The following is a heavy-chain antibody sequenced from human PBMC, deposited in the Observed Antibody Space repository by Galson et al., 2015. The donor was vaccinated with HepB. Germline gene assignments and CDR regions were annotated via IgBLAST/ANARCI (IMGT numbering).Heavy chain of an antibody. CDR2: IDPSDSYT. Sequence: QSGAEVKKPGESLRISCKGSGYSFTSYWISWVRQMPGKGLEWMGRIDPSDSYTNYSPSFQGHVTISADKSISTAYLQWSSLKASDTAMYYCARHALGYCSSTSCANNWFDPWGQGTLVTVSS. V-gene: IGHV5-10-1*01. D-gene: IGHD2-2*01. J-gene: IGHJ5*02. CDR3: ARHALGYCSSTSCANNWFDP. CDR1: GYSFTSYW.